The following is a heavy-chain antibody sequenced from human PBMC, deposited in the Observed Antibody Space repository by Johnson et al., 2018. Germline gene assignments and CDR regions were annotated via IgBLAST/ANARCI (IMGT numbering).Heavy chain of an antibody. Sequence: VQLQESGGGLVQPGRSLRLSCAASGFTFDEYAMHWVRQAPGKGLEWVSGISWNSDSIDYADSVKGRFTISRDNAKNSRYLPMNRLRAEDTAVYYCAREGRRAFDIWGQGTMVTVAS. CDR3: AREGRRAFDI. CDR2: ISWNSDSI. CDR1: GFTFDEYA. V-gene: IGHV3-9*01. J-gene: IGHJ3*02.